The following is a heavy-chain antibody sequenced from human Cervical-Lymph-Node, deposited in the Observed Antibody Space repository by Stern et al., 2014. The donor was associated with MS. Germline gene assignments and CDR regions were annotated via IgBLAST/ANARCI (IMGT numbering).Heavy chain of an antibody. Sequence: VQLVESGAEVKKPGASVKVSCEASGYTFTSNDINWVRQATGQGLEWMGWMNPNSGNTGYAQNFQGRVTMTRNTSISTAYLELSSLRSEDTAVYYCARLYDSSDYYSLGYWGQGTLVTVSS. J-gene: IGHJ4*02. CDR2: MNPNSGNT. V-gene: IGHV1-8*01. CDR3: ARLYDSSDYYSLGY. CDR1: GYTFTSND. D-gene: IGHD3-22*01.